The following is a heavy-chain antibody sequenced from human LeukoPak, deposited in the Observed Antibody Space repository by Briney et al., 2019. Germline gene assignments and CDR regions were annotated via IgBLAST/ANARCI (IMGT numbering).Heavy chain of an antibody. Sequence: SVKVSCKASGGTFSSYAISWVRQAPGQGLEWMGGIIPIFGTANYAQKFQGRVTITADESTSTAYMELSSLRSEDTAMYYCARVGIAAADTLRNFDYWGQGTLVTVSS. V-gene: IGHV1-69*13. J-gene: IGHJ4*02. D-gene: IGHD6-13*01. CDR1: GGTFSSYA. CDR2: IIPIFGTA. CDR3: ARVGIAAADTLRNFDY.